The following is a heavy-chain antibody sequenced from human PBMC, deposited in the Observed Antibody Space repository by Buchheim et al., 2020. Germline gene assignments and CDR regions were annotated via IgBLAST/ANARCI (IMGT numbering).Heavy chain of an antibody. V-gene: IGHV3-30*04. CDR2: ISHDGRSE. CDR3: AREDGELYFDY. J-gene: IGHJ4*02. Sequence: QVQLVESGGGVVQPGRSLRLSCAASGFTFSSYAMHWVRQAPGKGLEWVAVISHDGRSENYVDSVKGRFTISRDNSENTLYLQMNSLRVEDTAVYYCAREDGELYFDYWGQGTL. D-gene: IGHD1-7*01. CDR1: GFTFSSYA.